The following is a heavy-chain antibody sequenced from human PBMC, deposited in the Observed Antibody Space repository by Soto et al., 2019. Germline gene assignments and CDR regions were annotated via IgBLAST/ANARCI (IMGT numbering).Heavy chain of an antibody. V-gene: IGHV1-18*01. CDR1: GYNFTRFG. CDR2: MGAHSGHT. CDR3: GREVQQLAQEDYYPCTGMDV. Sequence: QFQLVQSGAEVKKPGASVKVSCKASGYNFTRFGISWVRQAPGHGLEWMGWMGAHSGHTRQAQKFQGRLTMTTDASMNTAYTGRRRLTSDDTPLYFCGREVQQLAQEDYYPCTGMDVWGQGTTVIAPS. J-gene: IGHJ6*01. D-gene: IGHD6-13*01.